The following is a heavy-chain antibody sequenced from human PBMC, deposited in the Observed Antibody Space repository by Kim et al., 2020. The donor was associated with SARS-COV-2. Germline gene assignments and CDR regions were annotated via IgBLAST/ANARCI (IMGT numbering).Heavy chain of an antibody. V-gene: IGHV3-49*02. J-gene: IGHJ4*02. Sequence: AASVKGRFTISRDDSKSIAYLQMNSLKTEDTAVYYCTRVSEWELGSFDYWGQGTLVTVSS. CDR3: TRVSEWELGSFDY. D-gene: IGHD1-26*01.